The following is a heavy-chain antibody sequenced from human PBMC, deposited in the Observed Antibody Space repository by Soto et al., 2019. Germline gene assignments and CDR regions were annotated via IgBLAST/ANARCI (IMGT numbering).Heavy chain of an antibody. Sequence: QITLKESGPTLVKPTQTLTLTCTFSGFSLSTSGVGVGWIRQPPGKALEWLALIYWDDDKRYSPSLKSRHTIPKDTSKNQVVLTITNMDPVDTATYYCARRGWLRNFDYWGQGTLVTVSS. D-gene: IGHD5-12*01. V-gene: IGHV2-5*02. CDR2: IYWDDDK. CDR1: GFSLSTSGVG. CDR3: ARRGWLRNFDY. J-gene: IGHJ4*02.